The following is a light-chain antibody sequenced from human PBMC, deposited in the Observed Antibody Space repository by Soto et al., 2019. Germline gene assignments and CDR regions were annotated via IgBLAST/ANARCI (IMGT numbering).Light chain of an antibody. CDR1: SGSIACNY. CDR2: EDN. J-gene: IGLJ2*01. V-gene: IGLV6-57*04. Sequence: NFMLTQPHSVSESPGKTVTISCTRSSGSIACNYVQWYQQRPGSAPTPVIYEDNERPSGVPDRFSGSIDSSSNSASLTISGLKTDDEADYYCQSYHSGNVVFGGGTKVTVL. CDR3: QSYHSGNVV.